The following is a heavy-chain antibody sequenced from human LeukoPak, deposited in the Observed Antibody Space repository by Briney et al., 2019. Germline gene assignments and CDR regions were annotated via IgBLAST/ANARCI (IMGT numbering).Heavy chain of an antibody. D-gene: IGHD1-20*01. CDR1: GGTFSSYA. V-gene: IGHV1-69*13. Sequence: GASVKVSCKASGGTFSSYAISWVRQAPGQGLEWMGGIIPIFGTANYAQKFQGRVTITADESTSTAYMELSSLRSEDTAVYYCARDNWNLPYGMDVWGQGTTVTVSS. CDR3: ARDNWNLPYGMDV. CDR2: IIPIFGTA. J-gene: IGHJ6*02.